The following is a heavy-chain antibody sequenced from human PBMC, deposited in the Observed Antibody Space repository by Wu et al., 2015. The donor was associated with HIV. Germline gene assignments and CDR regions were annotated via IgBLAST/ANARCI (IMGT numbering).Heavy chain of an antibody. J-gene: IGHJ4*02. CDR3: VRGLGGSGYSY. V-gene: IGHV1-8*01. CDR2: MNPNSANT. CDR1: GYTFTSSD. Sequence: QVQLVQSGAEVKKPGASVKVSCKASGYTFTSSDINWVRQATGQGLEWMGWMNPNSANTGYAQKFQGRVTMTSDNSINTAYMELSSLRSDDTAVYYCVRGLGGSGYSYWGQGTLVTVSS. D-gene: IGHD3-3*01.